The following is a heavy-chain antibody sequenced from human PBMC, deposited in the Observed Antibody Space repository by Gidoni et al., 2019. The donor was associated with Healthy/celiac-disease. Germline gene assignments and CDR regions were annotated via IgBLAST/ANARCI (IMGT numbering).Heavy chain of an antibody. CDR2: ISGSGGST. D-gene: IGHD2-2*01. V-gene: IGHV3-23*01. J-gene: IGHJ6*03. CDR3: AKDGYCSSTSCRLEYYYYYYMDV. CDR1: GFTFSSSA. Sequence: EVQLLESGGGLVQPGGSLRLSCAASGFTFSSSAMSWVRQAPGKGLEWVSAISGSGGSTYYADAVKGRFTISRDNSKNTLYLQMNSLRAEDTAVYYCAKDGYCSSTSCRLEYYYYYYMDVWGKGTTVTVSS.